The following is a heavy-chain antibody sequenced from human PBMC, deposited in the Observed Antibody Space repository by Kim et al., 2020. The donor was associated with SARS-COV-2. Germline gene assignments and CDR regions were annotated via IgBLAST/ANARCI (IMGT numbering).Heavy chain of an antibody. D-gene: IGHD3-22*01. J-gene: IGHJ4*02. V-gene: IGHV3-23*01. Sequence: KGRFTISGDNSKNTLYRQMNSLRAEDTAVYYCAKIPRGDSSGYYYGATDYWGQGTLVTVSS. CDR3: AKIPRGDSSGYYYGATDY.